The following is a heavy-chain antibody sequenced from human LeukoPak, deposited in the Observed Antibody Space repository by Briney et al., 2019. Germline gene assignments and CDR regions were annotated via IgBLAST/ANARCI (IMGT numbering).Heavy chain of an antibody. CDR1: GYTFSTYG. D-gene: IGHD2-2*01. CDR2: ISTYIGNT. J-gene: IGHJ3*01. CDR3: ARGGILGYCSSTSCYAFDV. V-gene: IGHV1-18*01. Sequence: ASVKVSCKASGYTFSTYGISWVRQAPGQGLEWMGWISTYIGNTNYAQKLQGRVTMTTDTSTSTAYMELRSLRSDDTAVYYCARGGILGYCSSTSCYAFDVWGQGTMVTVSS.